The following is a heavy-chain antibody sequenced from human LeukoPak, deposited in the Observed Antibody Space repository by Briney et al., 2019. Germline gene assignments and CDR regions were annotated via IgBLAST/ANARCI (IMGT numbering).Heavy chain of an antibody. V-gene: IGHV4-61*08. CDR2: IYYSGST. D-gene: IGHD6-13*01. CDR3: ARVSSSWLVPVDY. CDR1: GGSISSGGYY. J-gene: IGHJ4*02. Sequence: SQTLSLTCTVSGGSISSGGYYWSWIRQPPGKGLEWIGYIYYSGSTNYNPSLKSRVTISVDTSKNQFSLKLSSVTAADTAVYYCARVSSSWLVPVDYWGQGTLVTVSS.